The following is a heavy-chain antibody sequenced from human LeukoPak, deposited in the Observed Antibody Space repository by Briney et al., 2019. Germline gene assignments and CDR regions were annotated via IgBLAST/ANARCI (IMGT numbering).Heavy chain of an antibody. J-gene: IGHJ4*02. CDR1: GSSITSGYY. CDR2: IYHSGST. V-gene: IGHV4-38-2*02. CDR3: ARALSVSSFDY. Sequence: LSETLSLTCTVSGSSITSGYYWGWIRQPPGKGLEWIGSIYHSGSTYYNPSLKSRVTISVDTSKNQFSLKLSSVTAADTAVYYCARALSVSSFDYWGQGTLVTVSS.